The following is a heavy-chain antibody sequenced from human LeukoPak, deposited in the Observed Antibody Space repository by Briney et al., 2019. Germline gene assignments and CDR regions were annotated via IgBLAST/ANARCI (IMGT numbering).Heavy chain of an antibody. Sequence: SETLSFTCTVSGGSVSSSHYWGWIRQPPGKGLEWIGSIYYGGSTYYNASLRSRVTTSVDTSKNQFSLKLSSVTAADTAVYYCARVLHPSQLPLDYWGQGTRVTVSS. CDR2: IYYGGST. D-gene: IGHD2-2*01. CDR3: ARVLHPSQLPLDY. J-gene: IGHJ4*02. V-gene: IGHV4-39*07. CDR1: GGSVSSSHY.